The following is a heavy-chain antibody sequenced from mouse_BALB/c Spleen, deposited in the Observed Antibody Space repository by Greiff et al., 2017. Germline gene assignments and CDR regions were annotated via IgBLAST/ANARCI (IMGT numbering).Heavy chain of an antibody. CDR2: INPYNGDT. D-gene: IGHD1-2*01. CDR3: ARGASGYVGY. V-gene: IGHV1-20*02. Sequence: EVKVVESGPELVKPGASVKISCKASGYSFTGYFMNWVMQSHGKSLEWIGRINPYNGDTFYNQKFKGKATLTVDKSSSTAHMELRSLASEDSAVYYCARGASGYVGYWGQGTTLTVSS. CDR1: GYSFTGYF. J-gene: IGHJ2*01.